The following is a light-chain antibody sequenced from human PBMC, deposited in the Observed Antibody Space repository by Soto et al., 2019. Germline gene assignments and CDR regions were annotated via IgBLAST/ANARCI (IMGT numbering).Light chain of an antibody. Sequence: IVLSQSPGTLSLSPGERATLSCRASQRVNINLAWYQQKPGQAPRLLIYGASTRATGIPARFSGSGSGTEFTLTISSLQSEDFAVYYCQQYNNWAWTFGQGTKVDI. V-gene: IGKV3-15*01. CDR2: GAS. J-gene: IGKJ1*01. CDR1: QRVNIN. CDR3: QQYNNWAWT.